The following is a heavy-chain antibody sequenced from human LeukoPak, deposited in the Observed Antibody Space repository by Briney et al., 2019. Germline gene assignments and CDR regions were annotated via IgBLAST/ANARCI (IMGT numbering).Heavy chain of an antibody. D-gene: IGHD3-10*01. CDR1: GGSFSGYY. J-gene: IGHJ4*02. V-gene: IGHV4-34*01. CDR2: INHSGST. Sequence: SETLSLTCAVYGGSFSGYYWSWIRQPPGKGLEWIGEINHSGSTNYNPSLKSRVTISVDTSKNQSSLKLSSVTAADTAVYYCARVVGSRSPRYYYGSGSYYNPGAHFDYWGQGTLVTVSS. CDR3: ARVVGSRSPRYYYGSGSYYNPGAHFDY.